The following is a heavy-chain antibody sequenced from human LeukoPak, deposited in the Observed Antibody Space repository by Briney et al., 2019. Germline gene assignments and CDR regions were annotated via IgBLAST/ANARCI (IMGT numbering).Heavy chain of an antibody. V-gene: IGHV4-4*02. CDR3: ACMRYYDYVWGSYRSFDY. CDR1: GGSISSSNW. J-gene: IGHJ4*02. D-gene: IGHD3-16*02. CDR2: IYHSGST. Sequence: PSGTLSLTCAVSGGSISSSNWWSWVRPPPGKGLEWIGEIYHSGSTNYNPSLKSRVTISVDKSKNQFSLKLSSVTAADTAAYYCACMRYYDYVWGSYRSFDYWGQGTLVTVSS.